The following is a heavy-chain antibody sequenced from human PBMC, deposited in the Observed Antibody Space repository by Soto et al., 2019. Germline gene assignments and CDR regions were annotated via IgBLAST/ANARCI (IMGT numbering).Heavy chain of an antibody. CDR2: IYSGGTT. CDR1: GFTVSNNY. CDR3: ARDPPGIVASDAGG. V-gene: IGHV3-53*01. J-gene: IGHJ4*02. D-gene: IGHD6-13*01. Sequence: EVQLVESGGGLIQPGGSLRLSCAASGFTVSNNYMRWVRQAPGKGLEWVSLIYSGGTTHYADSVKGRFTISRDNSKNTLYLQMNSLRVEDTAVYYCARDPPGIVASDAGGWGQGTLVTVSS.